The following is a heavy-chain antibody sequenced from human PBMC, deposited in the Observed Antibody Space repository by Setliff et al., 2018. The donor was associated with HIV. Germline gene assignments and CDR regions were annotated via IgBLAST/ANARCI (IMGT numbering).Heavy chain of an antibody. CDR1: GFTLTELS. CDR2: FNPEDGKT. CDR3: TTGLPLFCSGGSCPFDF. J-gene: IGHJ4*02. V-gene: IGHV1-24*01. Sequence: ASVKVSCKVSGFTLTELSMHWVRQAPGKGLEWMGSFNPEDGKTIYAQKFQGRVTMIEDTSTDTAYMELSSLRSEDTAVYYCTTGLPLFCSGGSCPFDFWGQGTLVTVSS. D-gene: IGHD2-15*01.